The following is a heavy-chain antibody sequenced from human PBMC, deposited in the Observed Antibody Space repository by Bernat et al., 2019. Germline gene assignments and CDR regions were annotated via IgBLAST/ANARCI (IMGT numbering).Heavy chain of an antibody. Sequence: QVQLVQSGAEVKKPGSSVKVSCKASGGTFSSYTISWVRQAPGQGLKWMGRIIPIIDIANYEQKFQGRVTMTADKSTSTAYMELSSLRSEDTAVYYCARYGYDLYFDDWGQGTLVTVSS. V-gene: IGHV1-69*02. CDR1: GGTFSSYT. D-gene: IGHD5-12*01. CDR3: ARYGYDLYFDD. J-gene: IGHJ4*02. CDR2: IIPIIDIA.